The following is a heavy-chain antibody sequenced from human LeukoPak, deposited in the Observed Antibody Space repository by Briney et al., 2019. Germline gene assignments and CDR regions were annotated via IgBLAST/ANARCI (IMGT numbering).Heavy chain of an antibody. CDR1: GGTFSSYA. J-gene: IGHJ4*02. Sequence: ASVNVSCKASGGTFSSYAISWVRQAPGQGLEWMGRIIPILGIANYAQKFQGRVTITADKSTSTAYMELSSLRSEDTAVYYCARMPSPSIAVAGRAPQPRGGDVLDYWGQGTLVTVSS. V-gene: IGHV1-69*04. CDR3: ARMPSPSIAVAGRAPQPRGGDVLDY. D-gene: IGHD6-19*01. CDR2: IIPILGIA.